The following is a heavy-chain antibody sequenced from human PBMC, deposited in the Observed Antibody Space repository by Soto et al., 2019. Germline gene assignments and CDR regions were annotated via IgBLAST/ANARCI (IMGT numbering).Heavy chain of an antibody. Sequence: GGSLRLSCAASGFTFSSYSMNWVRQAPGKGLGWVSYISSSSSTIYYADSVKGRFTISRGNAKNSLYLQMNSLRDEDTAVYYCARDQIAAAGLSWFDPWGQGTLVTVSS. CDR3: ARDQIAAAGLSWFDP. V-gene: IGHV3-48*02. CDR2: ISSSSSTI. CDR1: GFTFSSYS. J-gene: IGHJ5*02. D-gene: IGHD6-13*01.